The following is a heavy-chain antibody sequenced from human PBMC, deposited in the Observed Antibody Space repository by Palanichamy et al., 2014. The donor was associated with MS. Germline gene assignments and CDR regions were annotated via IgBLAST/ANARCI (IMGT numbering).Heavy chain of an antibody. V-gene: IGHV3-15*05. Sequence: VSLVESGGVLVKPGGSLRLSCAVSGFPLRDAWMIWVRQAPGKGLEWVGLSKSESDGGTTDYAAPVKGRFVISRDNSKNILFLQMNGLKTEDTAVYFCSTRFRVSENDGPLHDYWGRGTLVTVSS. D-gene: IGHD2-21*01. CDR2: SKSESDGGTT. CDR3: STRFRVSENDGPLHDY. CDR1: GFPLRDAW. J-gene: IGHJ4*01.